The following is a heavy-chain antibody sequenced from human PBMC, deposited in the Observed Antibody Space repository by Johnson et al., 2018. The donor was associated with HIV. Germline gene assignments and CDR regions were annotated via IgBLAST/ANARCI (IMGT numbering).Heavy chain of an antibody. D-gene: IGHD6-13*01. CDR2: ISGNGGST. V-gene: IGHV3-64*01. Sequence: VQLVESGGGVVQPGGSLRLSCAASAFTFSSYGMHWVRQAPGKGLEYVSGISGNGGSTYYANSVKGRFTISRDNSKNTLYVQMGSLRAEDMAVYYCAREVYSNFDFDAFDIWGQGTMVTVSS. J-gene: IGHJ3*02. CDR3: AREVYSNFDFDAFDI. CDR1: AFTFSSYG.